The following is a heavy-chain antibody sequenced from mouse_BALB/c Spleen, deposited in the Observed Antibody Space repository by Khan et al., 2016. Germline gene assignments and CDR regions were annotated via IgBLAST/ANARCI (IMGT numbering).Heavy chain of an antibody. Sequence: QIQLVQSGPELKKPGETVKISCKASGYTFTNYGMNWVKQAPGKGLKWMGWINTNTGEPTYAEEFKGRLVFSLETSASSACLQINNLKNEDTATYFSATLGSSGTWGNYFDYWGQGTTLTVSS. CDR2: INTNTGEP. CDR1: GYTFTNYG. V-gene: IGHV9-3*02. CDR3: ATLGSSGTWGNYFDY. D-gene: IGHD1-1*01. J-gene: IGHJ2*01.